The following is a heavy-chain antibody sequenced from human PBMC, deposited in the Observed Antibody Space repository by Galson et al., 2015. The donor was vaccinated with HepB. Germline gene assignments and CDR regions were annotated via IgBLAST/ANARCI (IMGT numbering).Heavy chain of an antibody. CDR3: AKAAGWFDP. V-gene: IGHV3-11*01. CDR2: ISESGTTT. J-gene: IGHJ5*02. Sequence: SLRLSCAVSGLSFSDFYMTWIRQVPGKGLEWISYISESGTTTYYADSVKGRFTVSRNNAKKSLYLQMSSLRAEDTAVYYCAKAAGWFDPLGQGTLVTVSP. CDR1: GLSFSDFY.